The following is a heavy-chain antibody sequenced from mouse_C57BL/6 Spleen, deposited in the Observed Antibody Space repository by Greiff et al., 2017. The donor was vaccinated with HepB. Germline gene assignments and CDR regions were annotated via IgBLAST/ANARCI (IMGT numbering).Heavy chain of an antibody. D-gene: IGHD1-1*01. CDR2: INPSTGGT. CDR3: ARSDYYGSSPAWFAY. V-gene: IGHV1-43*01. CDR1: GYSFTGYY. J-gene: IGHJ3*01. Sequence: VQLQQSGPELVKPGASVKISCKASGYSFTGYYMHWVKQSSEKSLEWIGEINPSTGGTSYNQKFTGKATLTVDKSSSTAYMQLKSLTSEDSAVYYCARSDYYGSSPAWFAYWGQGTLVTVSA.